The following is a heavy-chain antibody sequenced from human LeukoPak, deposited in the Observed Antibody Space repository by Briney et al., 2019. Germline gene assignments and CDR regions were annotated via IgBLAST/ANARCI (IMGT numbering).Heavy chain of an antibody. V-gene: IGHV3-9*01. CDR3: AKDSKWELVVPLLDY. CDR2: ISWNSGSI. J-gene: IGHJ4*02. D-gene: IGHD3-10*01. CDR1: GFTFDDYA. Sequence: PGRSLRLSCAASGFTFDDYAMHWVRQAPGKGLEWVSGISWNSGSIGYADSVKGRFTISRDNAKNSLYLQMNSLRAEDTALYYCAKDSKWELVVPLLDYWGQGTLVTVSS.